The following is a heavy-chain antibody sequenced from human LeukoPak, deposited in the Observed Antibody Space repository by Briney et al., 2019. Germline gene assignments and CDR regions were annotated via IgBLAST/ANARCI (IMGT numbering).Heavy chain of an antibody. Sequence: PGGSLRLSCAASGFTFSSYAMSWVRQAPGKGLEWVSAISDGGDSTHYADSVKGRFTISRHTSKKTLYLQMNSLRAEDTAVYYCAREVMAKRRAFDIWGQGTVVTVSS. CDR2: ISDGGDST. D-gene: IGHD2-8*01. J-gene: IGHJ3*02. CDR1: GFTFSSYA. V-gene: IGHV3-23*01. CDR3: AREVMAKRRAFDI.